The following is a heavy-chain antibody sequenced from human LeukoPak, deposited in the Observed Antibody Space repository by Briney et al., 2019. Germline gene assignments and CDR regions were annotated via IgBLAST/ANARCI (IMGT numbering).Heavy chain of an antibody. CDR3: ARDRGSSGWYWYFDL. Sequence: SETLSLTCTVSGGSISSYYWSWIRQPPGKGLEWIGYIYYSGSTNYNPSLKSRVTISVDTSKNQFSLKLSSVTAADTAVYYCARDRGSSGWYWYFDLWGRGTLVTVSS. J-gene: IGHJ2*01. CDR2: IYYSGST. D-gene: IGHD6-19*01. CDR1: GGSISSYY. V-gene: IGHV4-59*01.